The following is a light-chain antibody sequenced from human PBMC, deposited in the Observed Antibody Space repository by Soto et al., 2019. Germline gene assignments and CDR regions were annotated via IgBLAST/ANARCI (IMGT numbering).Light chain of an antibody. Sequence: NFMLTQPHSVSASPGKTVTISCTRSSGSIDNNYVQWYQQRPGSSPTTVIYEDNQRPSGVPDRFSGSIDSSSNSASLTISGLKTEDEADYYCHSYDRSNSWVFGGGTKLTVL. V-gene: IGLV6-57*01. CDR2: EDN. CDR1: SGSIDNNY. J-gene: IGLJ3*02. CDR3: HSYDRSNSWV.